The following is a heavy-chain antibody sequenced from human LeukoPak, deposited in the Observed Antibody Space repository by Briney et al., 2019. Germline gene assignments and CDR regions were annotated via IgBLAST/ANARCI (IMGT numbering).Heavy chain of an antibody. Sequence: ASVKVSCKASGYTFTSYYMHWVRQAPGQGLEWMGRINPNSGGTNYAQKFQGRVTMTRDTSINTAYMELSSLRSDDTAVYFCARDPYISSGPDGMDVWGQGTTVTVS. D-gene: IGHD2-15*01. CDR1: GYTFTSYY. V-gene: IGHV1-2*06. J-gene: IGHJ6*02. CDR3: ARDPYISSGPDGMDV. CDR2: INPNSGGT.